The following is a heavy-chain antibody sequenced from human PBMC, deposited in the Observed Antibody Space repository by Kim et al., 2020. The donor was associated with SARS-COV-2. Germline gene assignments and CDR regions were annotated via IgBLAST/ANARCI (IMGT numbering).Heavy chain of an antibody. CDR2: IYYTGDT. J-gene: IGHJ4*02. V-gene: IGHV4-59*01. CDR1: GVSISHNY. Sequence: SETLSLTCTVSGVSISHNYWSWIRQPPGKGLEWIGYIYYTGDTNYNPSLKSRVTISVDTSRNQFSLTVTSVTAADTALYFCARDLGLTTGFDFWGQGTLGTVSS. CDR3: ARDLGLTTGFDF. D-gene: IGHD3-22*01.